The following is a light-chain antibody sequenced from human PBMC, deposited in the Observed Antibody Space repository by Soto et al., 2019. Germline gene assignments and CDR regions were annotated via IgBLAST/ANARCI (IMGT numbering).Light chain of an antibody. Sequence: QSALTQPPSASGSHGQSVTLSCTGTSSDVGGYDYVSCYQQHPGKAPKLMIYEVTKRPSGVPDRFSCSKSGNTASLTVSGLQAEDEADYYCSSYAGSNNFVFGTGTKLTVL. CDR1: SSDVGGYDY. CDR3: SSYAGSNNFV. CDR2: EVT. J-gene: IGLJ1*01. V-gene: IGLV2-8*01.